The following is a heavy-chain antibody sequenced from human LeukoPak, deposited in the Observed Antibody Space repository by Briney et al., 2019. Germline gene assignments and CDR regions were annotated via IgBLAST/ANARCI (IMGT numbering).Heavy chain of an antibody. Sequence: ASVKVSCKASGYSFTSYYMHWVRQAPGQGLEWMGFINPSGSSAAYAQKFQGRLTMTRDMFTSTDYMELTSLTSDDTAVYYCARDTFLTYYYDSSDYVFDYWGQGTLITVSS. CDR1: GYSFTSYY. V-gene: IGHV1-46*01. D-gene: IGHD3-22*01. J-gene: IGHJ4*02. CDR2: INPSGSSA. CDR3: ARDTFLTYYYDSSDYVFDY.